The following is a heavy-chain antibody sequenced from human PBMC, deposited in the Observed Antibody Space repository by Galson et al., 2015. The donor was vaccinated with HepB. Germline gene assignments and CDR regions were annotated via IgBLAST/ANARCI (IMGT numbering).Heavy chain of an antibody. CDR2: ISYTGIT. J-gene: IGHJ4*02. V-gene: IGHV4-59*01. CDR3: ARHTYSNSWYDIVY. Sequence: LSLTCTVSGGSISNYFWSWIRHPPGTGLEWVGYISYTGITNYNPSLASRISISVDTSKNQFSLRVTSVTAADTAVYYCARHTYSNSWYDIVYWGPGTVVTVSS. D-gene: IGHD6-13*01. CDR1: GGSISNYF.